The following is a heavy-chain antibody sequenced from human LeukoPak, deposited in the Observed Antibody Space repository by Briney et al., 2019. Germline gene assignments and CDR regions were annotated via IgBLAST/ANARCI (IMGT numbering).Heavy chain of an antibody. J-gene: IGHJ4*02. D-gene: IGHD1-26*01. Sequence: SETLSLTCTVSGYSISSGYFWGWIRQPPGKGLECIGTIYHSGSTYYNPSLKSRVTISIETSKNQISLRLNSVTAADTAIYYCAKSGGYGLIDYWGQGTLVTVSS. V-gene: IGHV4-38-2*02. CDR2: IYHSGST. CDR1: GYSISSGYF. CDR3: AKSGGYGLIDY.